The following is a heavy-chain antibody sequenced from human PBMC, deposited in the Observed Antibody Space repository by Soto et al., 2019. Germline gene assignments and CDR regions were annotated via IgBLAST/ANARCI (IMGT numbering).Heavy chain of an antibody. J-gene: IGHJ6*02. Sequence: SVKVSCKASGGTFSSYAISWVRQAPGQGLEWMGGIVPIIGTANYAQKFQGRVTITADESTSTAYMELSSLRSEDTAVCYCARGLYGDYPLHLRYYGMDVWGQGTTVTVSS. CDR1: GGTFSSYA. V-gene: IGHV1-69*13. CDR3: ARGLYGDYPLHLRYYGMDV. CDR2: IVPIIGTA. D-gene: IGHD4-17*01.